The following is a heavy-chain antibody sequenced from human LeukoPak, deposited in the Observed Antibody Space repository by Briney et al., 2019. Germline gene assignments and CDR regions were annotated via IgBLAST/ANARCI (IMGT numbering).Heavy chain of an antibody. J-gene: IGHJ2*01. CDR3: ARSRGVTGYTIRYFDL. CDR1: GGSISSGDYY. Sequence: SQTLSLTCTVSGGSISSGDYYWSWIRQPPGKGLEWIGYMYHRGHTYYNPFLKSRVTISLDSSKNQFSLKLNSVTAADTAVYYCARSRGVTGYTIRYFDLWGRGALVTVSS. V-gene: IGHV4-30-2*01. D-gene: IGHD3-9*01. CDR2: MYHRGHT.